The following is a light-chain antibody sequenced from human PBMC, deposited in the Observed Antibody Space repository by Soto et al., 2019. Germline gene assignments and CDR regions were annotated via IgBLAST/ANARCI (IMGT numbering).Light chain of an antibody. CDR3: QHYNSYSEA. J-gene: IGKJ1*01. Sequence: DIQMTQSPSTLSGSVGDRDTITCRASQTISSWLAWYQQKPGKAPKLLIYKASTLKSGVPSRFSGSGSSTEFTLTISSLQPDDFATYYCQHYNSYSEAFDQGTKVELK. V-gene: IGKV1-5*03. CDR2: KAS. CDR1: QTISSW.